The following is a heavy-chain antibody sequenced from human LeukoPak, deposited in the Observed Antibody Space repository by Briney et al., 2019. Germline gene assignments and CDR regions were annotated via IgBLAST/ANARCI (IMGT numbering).Heavy chain of an antibody. CDR2: IYYSGIT. D-gene: IGHD5-18*01. CDR1: GGSVSSGSYY. J-gene: IGHJ4*02. CDR3: ARDVRGYSYGGSYDY. V-gene: IGHV4-61*01. Sequence: PSATLSLTCTVSGGSVSSGSYYWSWIRQPPGRGLEWIGYIYYSGITDYNPSLKSRVTISADTSKNQFSLKLNSVTAADTAVYYCARDVRGYSYGGSYDYWGQGTLVTVSS.